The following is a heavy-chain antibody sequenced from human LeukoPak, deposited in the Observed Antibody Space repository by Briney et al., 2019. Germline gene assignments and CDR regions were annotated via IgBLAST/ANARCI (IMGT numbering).Heavy chain of an antibody. J-gene: IGHJ4*02. V-gene: IGHV3-30*02. D-gene: IGHD2-2*01. Sequence: GGSPRLSCAASGFTFSSYGMHWVRQAPGKGLEWVAFIRYDGSNKYYADSVKGRFTISRDNSKNTLYLQMNSLRAEDTAVYYCAKVNIVVVPAAMHGFDYWGQGTLVTVSS. CDR1: GFTFSSYG. CDR2: IRYDGSNK. CDR3: AKVNIVVVPAAMHGFDY.